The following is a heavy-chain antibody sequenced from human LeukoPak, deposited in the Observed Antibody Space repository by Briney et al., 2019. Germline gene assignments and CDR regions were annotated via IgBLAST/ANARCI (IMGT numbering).Heavy chain of an antibody. CDR1: SGSFSSYY. V-gene: IGHV4-59*08. D-gene: IGHD6-19*01. CDR3: ARHEASSGWVTDY. Sequence: KSSETLSLTCTVSSGSFSSYYWSWIRQPPGKGLEWIGYIYYSGSTNYNPSLKSRVTISVDTSKNQFSLKLSSVTAADTAIYYCARHEASSGWVTDYWGQGTLVTVSS. CDR2: IYYSGST. J-gene: IGHJ4*02.